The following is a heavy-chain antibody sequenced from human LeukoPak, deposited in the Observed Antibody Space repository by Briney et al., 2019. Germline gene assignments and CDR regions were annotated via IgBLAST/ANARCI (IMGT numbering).Heavy chain of an antibody. Sequence: SETLSLTCTVSGGSISSGTYYWTWIRQPPGKGLEWIGYIYYSGSTNYNPSLKSRVTMSVDTSKNQFSLKLSSVTAADTAVYYCARDGNWNHVTYMDVWGKGTTVTVSS. CDR1: GGSISSGTYY. J-gene: IGHJ6*03. CDR2: IYYSGST. D-gene: IGHD1-14*01. V-gene: IGHV4-61*01. CDR3: ARDGNWNHVTYMDV.